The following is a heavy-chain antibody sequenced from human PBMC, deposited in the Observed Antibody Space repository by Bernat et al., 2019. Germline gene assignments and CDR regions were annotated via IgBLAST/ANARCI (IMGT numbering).Heavy chain of an antibody. V-gene: IGHV3-49*05. CDR3: TRDQGRWLVNDY. D-gene: IGHD6-19*01. CDR1: GFTFGDYA. J-gene: IGHJ4*02. Sequence: EVQLVESGGGLVKPGRSLRLSCTASGFTFGDYAMSWFRQAPGKGLEWVGFIRSKAYGGTTEYAASVKGRFTISRDDSKSIAYLQMNSLKTEDTAMYYCTRDQGRWLVNDYWGQGTLVTVSS. CDR2: IRSKAYGGTT.